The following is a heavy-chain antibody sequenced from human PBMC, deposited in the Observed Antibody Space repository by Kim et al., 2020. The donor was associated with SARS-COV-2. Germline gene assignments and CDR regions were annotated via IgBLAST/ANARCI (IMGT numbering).Heavy chain of an antibody. V-gene: IGHV3-43D*03. CDR3: AKELETKQKRKSIAVAGTHY. CDR1: GFTFDDYA. J-gene: IGHJ4*02. CDR2: ISWDGGST. D-gene: IGHD6-19*01. Sequence: RGSLRLSCAASGFTFDDYAMHWVRQAPGKGLELVSLISWDGGSTYYADSVKGRFTISRDNSKNSLYLQMNSLRAEDTALYYCAKELETKQKRKSIAVAGTHYWGQGTLVTVSS.